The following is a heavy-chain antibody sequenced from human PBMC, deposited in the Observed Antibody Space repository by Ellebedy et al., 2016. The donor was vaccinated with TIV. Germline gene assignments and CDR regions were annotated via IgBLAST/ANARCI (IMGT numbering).Heavy chain of an antibody. J-gene: IGHJ3*02. CDR2: VSYSGST. CDR1: GGSISNYY. D-gene: IGHD6-19*01. CDR3: ARCGSPGGWLVLDAFDI. V-gene: IGHV4-59*01. Sequence: SETLSLXXTVSGGSISNYYWSWLRQPPGKGLEWIGYVSYSGSTNYNPPLRSRVTVSVDTSKNQFSLKLSSVTAADTAVYYCARCGSPGGWLVLDAFDIWGQGTMVTVSS.